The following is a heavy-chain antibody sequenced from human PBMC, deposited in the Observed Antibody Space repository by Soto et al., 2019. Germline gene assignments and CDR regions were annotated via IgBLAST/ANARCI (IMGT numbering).Heavy chain of an antibody. D-gene: IGHD3-16*02. CDR1: GFTFNSYP. CDR3: AIFKPIVYN. CDR2: ISESSSTI. V-gene: IGHV3-48*01. J-gene: IGHJ4*02. Sequence: EVQLVESGGALVQPGGSLRLSCAASGFTFNSYPMNWVRQAPGKGLEWVSYISESSSTIYYADSVKGRFTISRENAKNSLYLQINSLRAEDTAVYYCAIFKPIVYNWGQGTLVTVSS.